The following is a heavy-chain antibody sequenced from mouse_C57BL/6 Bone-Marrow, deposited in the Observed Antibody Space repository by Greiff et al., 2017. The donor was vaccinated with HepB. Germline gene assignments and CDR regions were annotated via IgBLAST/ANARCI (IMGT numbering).Heavy chain of an antibody. CDR2: ISSGGDYI. Sequence: EVMLVESGEGLVKPGGSLKLSCAASGFTFSSYAMSWVRQTPEKRLGWVAYISSGGDYIYYADTVKGRFTISRDNARNTLYLQMSSLKSEDTAMYYCTRDRGTTVVVHWYFDVWGTGTTVTVSS. CDR3: TRDRGTTVVVHWYFDV. CDR1: GFTFSSYA. J-gene: IGHJ1*03. V-gene: IGHV5-9-1*02. D-gene: IGHD1-1*01.